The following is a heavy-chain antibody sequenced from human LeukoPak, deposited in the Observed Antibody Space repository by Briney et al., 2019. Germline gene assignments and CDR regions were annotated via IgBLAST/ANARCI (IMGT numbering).Heavy chain of an antibody. Sequence: GGSLRLSCAASGFTFSSYAMSWVRQAPGKGLEWVSYISSSGSTIYYADSVKGRFTISRDNAKNSLYLQMNSLRAEDTAVYYCARDRGYYYDSSGYDYWGQGTLVTVSS. D-gene: IGHD3-22*01. V-gene: IGHV3-48*04. CDR3: ARDRGYYYDSSGYDY. J-gene: IGHJ4*02. CDR1: GFTFSSYA. CDR2: ISSSGSTI.